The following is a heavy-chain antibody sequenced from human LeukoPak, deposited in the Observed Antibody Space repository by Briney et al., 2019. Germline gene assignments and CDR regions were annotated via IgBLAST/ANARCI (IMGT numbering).Heavy chain of an antibody. Sequence: GGPLRLSCAASGFTFSSYAMSWVRQAPGKGLEWVSSISGSGGSTYYADSVKRRFIISRDNSKNTLFLQMNSLRAEDTAIYYCAKDPRVGSRVATPCYWGQGTLVTVSS. J-gene: IGHJ4*02. D-gene: IGHD3-3*01. CDR3: AKDPRVGSRVATPCY. V-gene: IGHV3-23*01. CDR1: GFTFSSYA. CDR2: ISGSGGST.